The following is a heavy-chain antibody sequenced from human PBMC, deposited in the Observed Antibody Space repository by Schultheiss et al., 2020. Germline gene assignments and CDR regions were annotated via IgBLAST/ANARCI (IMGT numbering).Heavy chain of an antibody. V-gene: IGHV1-2*02. J-gene: IGHJ5*02. CDR2: INPNSGGT. CDR1: GYTFTGYY. Sequence: ASVKVSCKASGYTFTGYYMHWVRQAPGQGLEWMGWINPNSGGTNYAQKFQGRVTMTRDTSISTAYMELSRLRSDDTAVYYCARDSEAPAERGGYDLGWFDPWGQGTLVTVSS. D-gene: IGHD5-12*01. CDR3: ARDSEAPAERGGYDLGWFDP.